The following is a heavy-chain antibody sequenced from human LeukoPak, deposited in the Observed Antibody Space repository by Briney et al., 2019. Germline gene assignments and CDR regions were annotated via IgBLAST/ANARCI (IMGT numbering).Heavy chain of an antibody. J-gene: IGHJ4*02. CDR1: GYTFTSYY. CDR3: ARGRYYDSSGYLDY. Sequence: PWASVKVSCKASGYTFTSYYIHWVRQAPGQGLEWVGIINPSGGSTTYGQKFQGRVTITRDTSASTAYMELSSLRSEDTAVYYCARGRYYDSSGYLDYWGQGTLVTVSS. V-gene: IGHV1-46*01. CDR2: INPSGGST. D-gene: IGHD3-22*01.